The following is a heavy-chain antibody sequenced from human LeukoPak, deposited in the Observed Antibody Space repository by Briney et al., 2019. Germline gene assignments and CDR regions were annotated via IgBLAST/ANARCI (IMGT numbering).Heavy chain of an antibody. Sequence: ASVKVSCKASGYTFTSYGISWVRQAPGQALEWMGWVSGYNGNTNYAQKLQGRVTMTTDTSTSTAYMELRSLRSDDTAVYYCARDFHSSGYYHYFHYWGQGTLVTVSS. CDR3: ARDFHSSGYYHYFHY. V-gene: IGHV1-18*01. D-gene: IGHD3-22*01. CDR1: GYTFTSYG. CDR2: VSGYNGNT. J-gene: IGHJ4*02.